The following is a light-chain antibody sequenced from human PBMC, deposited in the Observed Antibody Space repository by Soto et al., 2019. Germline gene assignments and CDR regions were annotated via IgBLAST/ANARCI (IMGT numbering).Light chain of an antibody. V-gene: IGKV3-20*01. J-gene: IGKJ1*01. CDR2: GAS. CDR1: QSITSSY. Sequence: EIVLTQSPGTLSLSPGERATLSCRASQSITSSYLAWYQQKPGQAPRLLIYGASSRATGIPDRFSGSGSGTDFTLTISRLEPEDFALYYCQRYPDWTFGQGTKVEIK. CDR3: QRYPDWT.